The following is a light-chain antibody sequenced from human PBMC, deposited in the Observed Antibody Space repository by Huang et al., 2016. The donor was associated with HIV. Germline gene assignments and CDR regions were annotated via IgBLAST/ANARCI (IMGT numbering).Light chain of an antibody. CDR3: QQRTNWPPYT. V-gene: IGKV3-11*01. J-gene: IGKJ2*01. Sequence: EIVLTQSPATLSLSPGERATLTGRASQSVSSFFAGYHHKPGQAPRLLIYDTSSRATSIPARFSGSESGTDFTLTISRLDPEDFAVYCCQQRTNWPPYTFGQGTKLEIK. CDR2: DTS. CDR1: QSVSSF.